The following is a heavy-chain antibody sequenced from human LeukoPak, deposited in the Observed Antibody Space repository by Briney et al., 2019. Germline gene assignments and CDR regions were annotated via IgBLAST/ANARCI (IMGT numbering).Heavy chain of an antibody. CDR3: ARVMGRLVRTWYFDL. D-gene: IGHD3-9*01. J-gene: IGHJ2*01. Sequence: GGSLRLSCAASGFTFSSNYMAWVRQAPGKGLEWVSVNDGGFTDYTDSVKGRLTISRDNSKNTLYLQMNSLRAEDTAVYYCARVMGRLVRTWYFDLWGRGTLVTVSS. CDR2: NDGGFT. CDR1: GFTFSSNY. V-gene: IGHV3-66*01.